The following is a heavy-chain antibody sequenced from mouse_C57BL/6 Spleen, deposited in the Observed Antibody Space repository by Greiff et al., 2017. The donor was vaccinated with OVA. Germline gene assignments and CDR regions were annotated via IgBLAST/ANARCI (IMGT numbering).Heavy chain of an antibody. J-gene: IGHJ1*03. CDR2: ISYDGSN. V-gene: IGHV3-6*01. CDR1: GYSITSGYY. Sequence: EVKLQESGPGLVKPSQSLSLTCSVTGYSITSGYYWNWIRQFPGNKLEWMGYISYDGSNNYNTSLKNRISITRDTSKNQFFLKLNSVTTEDTATYYGARWDYDVHCDFDVWGTGTTVTVSS. D-gene: IGHD2-4*01. CDR3: ARWDYDVHCDFDV.